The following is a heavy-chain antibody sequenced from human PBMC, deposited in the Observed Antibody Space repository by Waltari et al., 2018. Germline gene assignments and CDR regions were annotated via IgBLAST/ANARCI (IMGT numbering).Heavy chain of an antibody. CDR3: ARGLGYYDSSGFPYFDY. Sequence: QVQLVQSGAEVKRPGASVKVSCKASGYTFTSYGISWVRPAPGQGLEWMGWISAYNGNTNYAQKLQGRVTMTTDTSTSTAYMELRSLRSDDTAVYYCARGLGYYDSSGFPYFDYWGQGTLVTVSS. J-gene: IGHJ4*02. V-gene: IGHV1-18*01. CDR2: ISAYNGNT. D-gene: IGHD3-22*01. CDR1: GYTFTSYG.